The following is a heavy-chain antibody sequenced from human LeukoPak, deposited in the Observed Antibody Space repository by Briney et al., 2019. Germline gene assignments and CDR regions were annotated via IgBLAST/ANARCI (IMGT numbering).Heavy chain of an antibody. J-gene: IGHJ4*02. CDR2: IYYSGTT. V-gene: IGHV4-39*01. CDR3: ARRRFPGYSTSLFDY. Sequence: PSETLSLTCTVSGGSISRSTYFWGWIRQPPGKGLECIGSIYYSGTTCYNPSLKSRVTISVDTSNNQLSLQLSAVTAADTAVYYCARRRFPGYSTSLFDYWGQGTLVTVSS. CDR1: GGSISRSTYF. D-gene: IGHD6-13*01.